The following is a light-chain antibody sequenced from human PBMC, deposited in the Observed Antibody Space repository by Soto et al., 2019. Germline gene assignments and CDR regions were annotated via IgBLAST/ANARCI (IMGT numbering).Light chain of an antibody. CDR1: QSVSSNY. V-gene: IGKV3-20*01. Sequence: ETVLTQSPGTLSLSPGERATLSCRASQSVSSNYLAWYQHIPGQAPRLLIYGASTRATGIPDRFSGSGSGXDXTXXISRLEPEDFAVYYCQQFDRSLPSWTFGQGTKVE. J-gene: IGKJ1*01. CDR2: GAS. CDR3: QQFDRSLPSWT.